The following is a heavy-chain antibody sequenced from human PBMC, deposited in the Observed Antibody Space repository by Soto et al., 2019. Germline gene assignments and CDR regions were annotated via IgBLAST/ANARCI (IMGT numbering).Heavy chain of an antibody. CDR2: ISSSSSTI. J-gene: IGHJ4*02. CDR1: GFTFSRYA. CDR3: ARDENYLSKHDY. V-gene: IGHV3-48*01. D-gene: IGHD1-7*01. Sequence: GGSLRLSCAASGFTFSRYAMNWVRQAPGKGLEWVSYISSSSSTIHYADSVKGRFTISRDNAKNSLYLQMHSLRAEDTAVYYCARDENYLSKHDYWGQGTMVTVSS.